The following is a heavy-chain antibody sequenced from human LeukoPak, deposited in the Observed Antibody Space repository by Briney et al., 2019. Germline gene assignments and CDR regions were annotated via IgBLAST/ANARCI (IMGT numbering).Heavy chain of an antibody. CDR2: ISSNGGST. CDR3: VKDEWRIAVAQFDY. CDR1: GFTFSSYA. V-gene: IGHV3-64D*06. J-gene: IGHJ4*02. D-gene: IGHD6-19*01. Sequence: GGSLRLSCSASGFTFSSYAMHWVRQVPGKGLEYVSAISSNGGSTYYADSVKGRFTISRDNSKNTLYLQMSSLRAEDTAVYYCVKDEWRIAVAQFDYWGQGTLVTVSS.